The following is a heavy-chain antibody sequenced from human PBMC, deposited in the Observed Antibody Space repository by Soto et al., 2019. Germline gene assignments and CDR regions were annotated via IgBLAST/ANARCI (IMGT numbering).Heavy chain of an antibody. Sequence: SETLSLTCAVFGGSISRDTYYWGWIRQYPGRGLEWIGYISHNAVTWYNPSLQSRVNISIDKSANHFSLTLKSVTAADTAVYYCERGQIVMLNWGQGTLVT. D-gene: IGHD3-16*01. CDR1: GGSISRDTYY. CDR3: ERGQIVMLN. CDR2: ISHNAVT. V-gene: IGHV4-31*11. J-gene: IGHJ4*02.